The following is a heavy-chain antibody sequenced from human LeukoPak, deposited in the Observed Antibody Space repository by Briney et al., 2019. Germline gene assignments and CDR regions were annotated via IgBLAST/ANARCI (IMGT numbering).Heavy chain of an antibody. CDR2: ISSSSYI. D-gene: IGHD1-1*01. Sequence: SGGSLRLSCAASGFTFSSYSMNWVRQAPGKGLDWVSSISSSSYIYYADSVKGRFTISRDTAKNSLYLQMNSLRAEDTAVYYCARGHSNNLRYPVDYWGQGTLVTVSS. V-gene: IGHV3-21*01. J-gene: IGHJ4*02. CDR3: ARGHSNNLRYPVDY. CDR1: GFTFSSYS.